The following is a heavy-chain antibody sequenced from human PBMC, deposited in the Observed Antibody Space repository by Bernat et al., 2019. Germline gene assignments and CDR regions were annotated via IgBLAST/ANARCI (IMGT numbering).Heavy chain of an antibody. Sequence: QLQLQESGPGLVKPSETLSLTCTVSAGSISSNNYFWGWIREPPGKGLEWIGSVYSSGSTYYNPSLKGRVTISVDMSKNQFSLKLTSVTAADTAVYYCARRRYNWNDRLRMTFDPWGQGTLVTVSS. CDR3: ARRRYNWNDRLRMTFDP. D-gene: IGHD1-1*01. CDR1: AGSISSNNYF. J-gene: IGHJ5*02. V-gene: IGHV4-39*01. CDR2: VYSSGST.